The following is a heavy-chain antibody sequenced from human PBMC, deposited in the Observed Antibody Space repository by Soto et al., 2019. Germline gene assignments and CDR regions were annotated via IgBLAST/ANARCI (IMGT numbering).Heavy chain of an antibody. D-gene: IGHD1-26*01. CDR2: IYHSGRT. CDR3: ARAPGYSGNWFDP. CDR1: GGSISSGGYS. V-gene: IGHV4-30-2*01. Sequence: PSETLSLTCAVSGGSISSGGYSWSWIRQPPGKGLERIGYIYHSGRTYYNPSLKSRVTISVDRSKNQFPLKLSSVTAADTAVYYCARAPGYSGNWFDPWGQGTLVTVSS. J-gene: IGHJ5*02.